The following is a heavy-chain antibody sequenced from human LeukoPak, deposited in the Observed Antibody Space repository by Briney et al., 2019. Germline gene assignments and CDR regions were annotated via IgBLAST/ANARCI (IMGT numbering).Heavy chain of an antibody. V-gene: IGHV1-18*01. J-gene: IGHJ4*02. CDR2: INPYNGKT. Sequence: ASVKVSCKASGYTLDRFGISWVRQAPGQGLVWLGWINPYNGKTIFGEKFQGRVTMTTDTSTSTVYMELTSLRSDDTAVYFCARDTPQHLKRFDYWGQGTLVTVSS. CDR1: GYTLDRFG. CDR3: ARDTPQHLKRFDY.